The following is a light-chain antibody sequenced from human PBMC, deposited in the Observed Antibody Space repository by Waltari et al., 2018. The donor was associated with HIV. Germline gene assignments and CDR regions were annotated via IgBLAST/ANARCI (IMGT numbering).Light chain of an antibody. CDR2: DAS. CDR3: QQRSNWPPWT. J-gene: IGKJ1*01. V-gene: IGKV3-11*01. Sequence: SPGERATLSCRASQSVNSYLAWYQQKPGQAPRLLIYDASNRATGIPPRFSGSGSGTDFTLTISSLEPEDFAIYYCQQRSNWPPWTFGQGTKVGIK. CDR1: QSVNSY.